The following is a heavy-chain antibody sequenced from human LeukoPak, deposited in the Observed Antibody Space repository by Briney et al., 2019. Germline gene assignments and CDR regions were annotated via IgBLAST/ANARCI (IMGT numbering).Heavy chain of an antibody. V-gene: IGHV3-7*03. CDR2: IKEDGSKK. D-gene: IGHD6-19*01. J-gene: IGHJ6*02. Sequence: GGSLRLSCAASGLTFSSDWMHWVRQVPGKGLEWLANIKEDGSKKYYVDSVKGRFTISRDNAKNSLYLQMDSLRAEDTAVYYCARDPGRQYSSIADVWGQGTTVTVSS. CDR1: GLTFSSDW. CDR3: ARDPGRQYSSIADV.